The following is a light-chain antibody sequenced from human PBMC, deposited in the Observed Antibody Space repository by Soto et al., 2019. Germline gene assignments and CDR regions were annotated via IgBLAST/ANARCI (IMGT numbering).Light chain of an antibody. V-gene: IGLV2-14*03. CDR1: SSDVGGYKY. CDR2: DIR. CDR3: SSYTSSSTRV. Sequence: QSVLTQPASVSGATGQSITISCTGTSSDVGGYKYVSWYQQHPGKAPKLMIYDIRNRPSGVSNRFYGSKSGNTASLTISGLQAEDEADYYCSSYTSSSTRVFGPGTKLTVL. J-gene: IGLJ1*01.